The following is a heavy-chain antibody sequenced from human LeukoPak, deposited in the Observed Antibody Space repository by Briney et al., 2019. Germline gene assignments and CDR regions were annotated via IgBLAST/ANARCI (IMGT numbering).Heavy chain of an antibody. V-gene: IGHV4-30-2*01. D-gene: IGHD4-17*01. CDR3: ASHYSQDYGDFRDY. CDR1: GGSISSGGYS. Sequence: SETLSLTCTVSGGSISSGGYSWSWIRQPPGKGLEWIGYIYHSGSTYYNPSLKSRVTISVDRSKNQFSLKLSSVTAADTAVYYCASHYSQDYGDFRDYWGQGTLVTVSS. J-gene: IGHJ4*02. CDR2: IYHSGST.